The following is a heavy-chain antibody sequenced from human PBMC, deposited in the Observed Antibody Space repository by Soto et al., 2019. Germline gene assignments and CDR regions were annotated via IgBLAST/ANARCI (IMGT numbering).Heavy chain of an antibody. Sequence: QLQLQESGPGLVKPSETLSLTCTVSGGSISSSSYYWGWIRQPPGKGLEWIGSIYYSGSTYYNPSLKSRVTISVDTSKNQFSLKLSSVTAADTAVYYCARQEPAVYSNYAYAFETVDYWGQGTLVTVSS. CDR2: IYYSGST. CDR1: GGSISSSSYY. D-gene: IGHD4-4*01. V-gene: IGHV4-39*01. CDR3: ARQEPAVYSNYAYAFETVDY. J-gene: IGHJ4*02.